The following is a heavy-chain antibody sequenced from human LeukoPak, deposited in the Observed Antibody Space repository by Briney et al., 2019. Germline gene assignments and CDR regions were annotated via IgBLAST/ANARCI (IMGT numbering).Heavy chain of an antibody. CDR3: AWKYYYDSSGYFYVDQ. Sequence: PSETLSLTCAGSGYSISSGYYWGWIRQSPEKGLEWIGSIYHSGTTYYNPSLKSRVTISIDTSKNQFSLNLNSVTAADTAVYYCAWKYYYDSSGYFYVDQWGQGILVTVSS. V-gene: IGHV4-38-2*01. J-gene: IGHJ4*02. CDR1: GYSISSGYY. CDR2: IYHSGTT. D-gene: IGHD3-22*01.